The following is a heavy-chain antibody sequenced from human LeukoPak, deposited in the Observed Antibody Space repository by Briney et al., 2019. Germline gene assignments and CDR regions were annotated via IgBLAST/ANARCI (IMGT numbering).Heavy chain of an antibody. CDR1: GYTFTSYY. D-gene: IGHD6-19*01. V-gene: IGHV1-46*03. CDR2: INPSGGST. J-gene: IGHJ5*02. CDR3: ATTAVADTTGNWFDP. Sequence: GASVKVSCKASGYTFTSYYMHWVRQAPGQGLEWMGIINPSGGSTSYAQKFQGRVTMTRDTSTSTVYMELSSLRSEDTAVYYCATTAVADTTGNWFDPWGQGTLVTVSS.